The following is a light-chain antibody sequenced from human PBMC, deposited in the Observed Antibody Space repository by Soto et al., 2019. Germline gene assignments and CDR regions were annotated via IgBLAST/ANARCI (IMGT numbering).Light chain of an antibody. J-gene: IGLJ3*02. CDR1: SSDVGSYNL. CDR3: CSYAGSSIWV. V-gene: IGLV2-23*01. CDR2: DDT. Sequence: QSVLTQPASVSGSPGQSITISCTGTSSDVGSYNLVSWYQQHPGKAPKFIIYDDTKRPSGISNRFSGSKSGNTASLTISGLQAEDEADYYCCSYAGSSIWVFGGGTQLTVL.